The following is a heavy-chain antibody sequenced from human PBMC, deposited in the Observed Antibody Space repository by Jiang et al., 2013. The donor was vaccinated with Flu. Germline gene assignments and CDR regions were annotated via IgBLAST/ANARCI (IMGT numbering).Heavy chain of an antibody. J-gene: IGHJ3*02. D-gene: IGHD4-17*01. Sequence: PGESLKISCKGSGYSFTSYWIGWVRQMPGKGLEWMGIIYPGDSETRYSPSFQGQVTISADKSISTAYLQWSSLKASDTAMYYCATGDDYGDYVDAFDIWGQGTVVTVSS. CDR3: ATGDDYGDYVDAFDI. CDR1: GYSFTSYW. V-gene: IGHV5-51*01. CDR2: IYPGDSET.